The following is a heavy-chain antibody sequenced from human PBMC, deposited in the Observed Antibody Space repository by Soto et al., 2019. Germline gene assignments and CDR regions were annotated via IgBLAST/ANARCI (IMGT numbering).Heavy chain of an antibody. CDR3: VLKRYSNGSLIPGMDC. J-gene: IGHJ4*02. D-gene: IGHD5-18*01. CDR2: IDPGDSYT. V-gene: IGHV5-10-1*01. Sequence: PGESLKISCKGSGYKFSNYWISWVRQMPGKGLEWMGRIDPGDSYTNYSPSFQGHVTFSADKSISTAYLQWSSLEASDSAMYYCVLKRYSNGSLIPGMDCWGQGTLVTVSS. CDR1: GYKFSNYW.